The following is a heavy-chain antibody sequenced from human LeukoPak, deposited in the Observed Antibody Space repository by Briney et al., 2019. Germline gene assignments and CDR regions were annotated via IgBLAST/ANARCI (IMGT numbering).Heavy chain of an antibody. CDR2: IWYDGSNK. CDR3: AREDPDTAMALIDY. D-gene: IGHD5-18*01. J-gene: IGHJ4*02. CDR1: GFTFSSYG. V-gene: IGHV3-33*01. Sequence: GGSLRLSCAASGFTFSSYGMHWVRQAPGKGLEWVAVIWYDGSNKYHADSVKGRFTISRDNSKNTLYLQMNSLRAEDTAVYYCAREDPDTAMALIDYWGQGTLVTVSS.